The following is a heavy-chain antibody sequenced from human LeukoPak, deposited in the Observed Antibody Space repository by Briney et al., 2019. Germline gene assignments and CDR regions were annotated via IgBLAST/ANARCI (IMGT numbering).Heavy chain of an antibody. Sequence: SETLSLTCTVSGGPISSYYWSWIRQPPGKGLEWIGYIYYSGSTNYNPSLKSRVTISVDTSKNQFSLKLSSVTAADTAVYYCARLYSSGWLEYFQHWGQGTLVTVSS. D-gene: IGHD6-19*01. CDR3: ARLYSSGWLEYFQH. V-gene: IGHV4-59*08. CDR1: GGPISSYY. J-gene: IGHJ1*01. CDR2: IYYSGST.